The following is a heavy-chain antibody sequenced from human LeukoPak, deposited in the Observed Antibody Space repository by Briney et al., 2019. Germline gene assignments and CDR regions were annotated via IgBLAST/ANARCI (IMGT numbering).Heavy chain of an antibody. CDR1: GFTFSSYA. J-gene: IGHJ5*02. D-gene: IGHD1-26*01. CDR3: ARDGVGSKFDP. V-gene: IGHV3-30-3*01. CDR2: ISYDGSNK. Sequence: GGSLRLSCAASGFTFSSYAMHWVRQAPGKGLEWVAVISYDGSNKYYADSVKGRFTISRDNAKNSLYLQMNSLRAEDTAVYYCARDGVGSKFDPWGQGTLGTVSS.